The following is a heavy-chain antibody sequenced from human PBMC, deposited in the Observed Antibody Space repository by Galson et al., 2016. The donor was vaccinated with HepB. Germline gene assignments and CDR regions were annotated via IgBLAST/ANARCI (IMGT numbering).Heavy chain of an antibody. CDR2: IYYTGTT. Sequence: TLSLTCTVSGDSIRSSSYYWSWIRQRPGKGLEWIGYIYYTGTTYYNPSLKSRLNISFDTSRTHFSLNLTSATAADTAIYYCARDKRRGVAAGTGFDPWGQGTLVTVPA. J-gene: IGHJ5*02. CDR3: ARDKRRGVAAGTGFDP. CDR1: GDSIRSSSYY. V-gene: IGHV4-31*03. D-gene: IGHD6-13*01.